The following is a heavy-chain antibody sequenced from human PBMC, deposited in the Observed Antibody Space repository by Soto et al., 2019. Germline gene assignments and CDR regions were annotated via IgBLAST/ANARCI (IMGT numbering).Heavy chain of an antibody. CDR2: INHSGST. Sequence: QVQLQQWGAGLLKPSETLSLTCAVYGGSFSGYYWSWIRQPPGKGLEWIGEINHSGSTNYNPSLKSRVTISVDTSKNQFSLKLSSVTAADTAVYYCARGSPVVVAAPHYFYYWGQGTLVTVAS. V-gene: IGHV4-34*01. CDR3: ARGSPVVVAAPHYFYY. CDR1: GGSFSGYY. D-gene: IGHD2-15*01. J-gene: IGHJ4*02.